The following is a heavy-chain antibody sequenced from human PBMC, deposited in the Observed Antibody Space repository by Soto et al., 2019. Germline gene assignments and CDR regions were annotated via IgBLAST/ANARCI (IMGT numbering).Heavy chain of an antibody. CDR3: ARDFDGLVSAGITLDDDY. V-gene: IGHV3-33*01. D-gene: IGHD6-13*01. CDR1: GFTFSSYG. Sequence: QVQLVESGGGVVQPGRSLRLSCAASGFTFSSYGTHWVRHAPGKGLEWVAVIWYDGSNKYYADSVKGRFTISRDNSKNTLYLQMNSLRAEDTAVYYCARDFDGLVSAGITLDDDYWGQGTLVTVSS. J-gene: IGHJ4*02. CDR2: IWYDGSNK.